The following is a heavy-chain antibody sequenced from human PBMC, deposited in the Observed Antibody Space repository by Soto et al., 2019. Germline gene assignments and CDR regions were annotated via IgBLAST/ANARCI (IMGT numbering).Heavy chain of an antibody. CDR3: XXXXXXXXWSAAAFDY. V-gene: IGHV4-39*01. Sequence: QLQLQESGPGLVKPSETLSLTCTVSGGSISSSSYYWGWIRQPPGKGLEWIGSIYYSGSTYYNPSLKSRVTISVDTSKNQFXXXXXXXXXXXXXXXXXXXXXXXXXWSAAAFDYWGQGTLVTVSS. D-gene: IGHD3-3*01. CDR1: GGSISSSSYY. CDR2: IYYSGST. J-gene: IGHJ4*02.